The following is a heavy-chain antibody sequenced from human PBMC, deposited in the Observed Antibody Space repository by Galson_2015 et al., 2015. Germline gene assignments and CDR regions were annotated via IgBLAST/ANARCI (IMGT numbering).Heavy chain of an antibody. J-gene: IGHJ4*02. D-gene: IGHD1-14*01. V-gene: IGHV3-7*03. CDR2: IRNDGSQT. CDR3: ARDANRGGEFDY. CDR1: GLIFRNYW. Sequence: SLRLSCAASGLIFRNYWMVWVRQTPEKGLEWVAKIRNDGSQTFYVDSVKGRFTISRDNAENSLYLQMNSLRADDTAVYYCARDANRGGEFDYWGQGALVTVSS.